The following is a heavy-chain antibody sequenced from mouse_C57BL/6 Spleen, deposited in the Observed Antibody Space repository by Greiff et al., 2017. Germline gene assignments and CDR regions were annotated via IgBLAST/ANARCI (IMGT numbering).Heavy chain of an antibody. CDR2: ISSGGDYI. CDR1: GFTFSSYA. D-gene: IGHD2-5*01. J-gene: IGHJ2*01. CDR3: TRDRNSNYDYFDY. V-gene: IGHV5-9-1*02. Sequence: EVKVVESGAGLVKPGGSLKLSCAASGFTFSSYAMSWVRQTPEKRLEWVAYISSGGDYIYYADTVKGRFTISRDNARNTLYLQMSSLKSEDTAMYYCTRDRNSNYDYFDYWGQGTTLTVSS.